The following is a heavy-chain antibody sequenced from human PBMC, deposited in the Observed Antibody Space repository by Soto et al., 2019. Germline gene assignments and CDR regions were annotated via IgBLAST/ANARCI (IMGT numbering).Heavy chain of an antibody. CDR3: AHSLIGYYYDSSGSNWFDP. V-gene: IGHV2-5*02. CDR1: GFSLSTSGVG. D-gene: IGHD3-22*01. Sequence: SGPTLVNPTQTLTLTCTFSGFSLSTSGVGVGWIRQPPGKALEWLALIYWDDDKRYSPSLKSRLTITKDTSKHQVVLTMTNMDPVDTATYYCAHSLIGYYYDSSGSNWFDPWGQGTLVTVSS. CDR2: IYWDDDK. J-gene: IGHJ5*02.